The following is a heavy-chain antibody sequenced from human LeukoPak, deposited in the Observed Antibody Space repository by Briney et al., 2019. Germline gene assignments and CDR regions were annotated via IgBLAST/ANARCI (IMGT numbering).Heavy chain of an antibody. CDR3: ARGSTSCYRCYYYMDV. V-gene: IGHV4-30-4*08. Sequence: SQTLSLTCTVSGGSISSGDYYWSWIRQPPGKGLEWIGYIYYSGSTYYNPSLKSRVTISVDTSKNQFSLKLSSVTAADTAVYYCARGSTSCYRCYYYMDVWGKGTTVTVSS. D-gene: IGHD2-2*01. CDR1: GGSISSGDYY. CDR2: IYYSGST. J-gene: IGHJ6*03.